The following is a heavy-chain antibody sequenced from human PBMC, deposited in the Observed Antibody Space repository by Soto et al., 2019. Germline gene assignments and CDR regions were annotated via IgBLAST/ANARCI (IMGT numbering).Heavy chain of an antibody. J-gene: IGHJ5*02. Sequence: SETLSLTCTVSGGSISSSSYYWGWIRQPPGKGLERIVSIYYSGSTYYNPSLKSRVTISVDTSKTQFSLKLSSVTAADTAVYYCATRVVEMARFDPWGQGTLVTVSS. D-gene: IGHD2-15*01. V-gene: IGHV4-39*01. CDR2: IYYSGST. CDR3: ATRVVEMARFDP. CDR1: GGSISSSSYY.